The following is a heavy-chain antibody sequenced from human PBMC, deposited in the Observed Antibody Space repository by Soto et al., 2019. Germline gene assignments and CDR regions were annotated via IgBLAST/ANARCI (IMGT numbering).Heavy chain of an antibody. Sequence: GGSLRLSCAASGFTFSSYGMHWVRQAPGKGLEWVAVICGGGSNKYYADSVKGRFTISRDNSKNTLYLQMNSLRAEDTAVYYCAKDRDYYDSSGRNTDYWGQGTLVTVSS. CDR2: ICGGGSNK. CDR3: AKDRDYYDSSGRNTDY. D-gene: IGHD3-22*01. J-gene: IGHJ4*02. CDR1: GFTFSSYG. V-gene: IGHV3-33*06.